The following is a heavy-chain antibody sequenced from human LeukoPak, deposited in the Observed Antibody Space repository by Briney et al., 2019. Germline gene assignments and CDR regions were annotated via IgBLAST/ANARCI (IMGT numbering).Heavy chain of an antibody. CDR1: GFTFSNYA. D-gene: IGHD1-26*01. Sequence: GRSLRLSCAASGFTFSNYAMNWVRQAPGKGLEWVSLISGGTGSTYYADSGRGRFSISRDNSKKTVYLQMNSLRVEDTAVYYCAKGPASAIVGATTLDYWGQGTLVTVSS. V-gene: IGHV3-23*01. CDR2: ISGGTGST. CDR3: AKGPASAIVGATTLDY. J-gene: IGHJ4*02.